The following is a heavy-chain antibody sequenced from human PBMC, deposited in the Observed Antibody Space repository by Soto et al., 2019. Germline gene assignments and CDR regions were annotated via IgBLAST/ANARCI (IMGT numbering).Heavy chain of an antibody. Sequence: SVKVSCKASGFTFTSSAVQWVRQARGQRLEWIGWIVVGSGNTNYAQKFQERVTITRDMSTSTAYMELSSLRSEDTAVYYCAAVPILLWFGDPQDAFDIWGQGTMVTVSS. D-gene: IGHD3-10*01. V-gene: IGHV1-58*01. CDR2: IVVGSGNT. CDR1: GFTFTSSA. J-gene: IGHJ3*02. CDR3: AAVPILLWFGDPQDAFDI.